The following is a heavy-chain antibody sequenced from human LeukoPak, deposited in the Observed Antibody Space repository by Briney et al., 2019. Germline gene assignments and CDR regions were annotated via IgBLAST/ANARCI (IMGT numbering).Heavy chain of an antibody. V-gene: IGHV3-30*04. CDR1: GFTFSSYA. CDR3: AKSLRVDY. J-gene: IGHJ4*02. Sequence: GGSLRLSCAASGFTFSSYAMHWVRQAPGKGLEWVAVISYDGSNKYYADSVKGRFTISRDNSKNTLYLQMNSLRAEDTAVYYCAKSLRVDYWGQGTLVTVSS. CDR2: ISYDGSNK. D-gene: IGHD5/OR15-5a*01.